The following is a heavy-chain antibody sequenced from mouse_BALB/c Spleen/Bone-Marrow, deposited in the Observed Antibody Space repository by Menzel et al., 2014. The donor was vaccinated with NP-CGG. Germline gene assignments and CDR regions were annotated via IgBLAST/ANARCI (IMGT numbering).Heavy chain of an antibody. Sequence: VKLMESGAELVKPGASVKLSCTASGFNIKDTYMHWVKQRPEQALEWIGRIDPANGNTKYDPKFQGKATITADTSSNTAYLQLSSLTSEDTAVYYCASYVYGYYFDYWGQGTTLTVSS. D-gene: IGHD2-2*01. J-gene: IGHJ2*01. V-gene: IGHV14-3*02. CDR1: GFNIKDTY. CDR3: ASYVYGYYFDY. CDR2: IDPANGNT.